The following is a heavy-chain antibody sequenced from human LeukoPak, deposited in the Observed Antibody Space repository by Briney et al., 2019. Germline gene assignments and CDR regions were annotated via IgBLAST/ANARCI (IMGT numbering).Heavy chain of an antibody. CDR1: AISFSSYA. J-gene: IGHJ6*02. Sequence: LRLSCTASAISFSSYAMAWLRQHPGKGLEWIGCIYYSGSTYYNPSLKSRVTISVDTSKNQFSLKLSSVTAADTAVYYCARDAGYSSGWLGMDVWGQGTTVTVSS. D-gene: IGHD6-19*01. CDR2: IYYSGST. CDR3: ARDAGYSSGWLGMDV. V-gene: IGHV4-31*02.